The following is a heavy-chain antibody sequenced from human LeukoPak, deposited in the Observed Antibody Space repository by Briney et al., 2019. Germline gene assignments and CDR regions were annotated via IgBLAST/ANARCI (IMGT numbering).Heavy chain of an antibody. CDR1: GVTFSRNG. J-gene: IGHJ4*02. V-gene: IGHV3-30*02. Sequence: PGGSLRLSCVASGVTFSRNGMHWVRQAPGKGLEWVAFIRYDGSNKYYVDSVKGRFTISRDNAKNTLYLQMNSLRAEDTAVYYCAKGGATVIDYWGQGTLVTVSS. CDR2: IRYDGSNK. D-gene: IGHD4-17*01. CDR3: AKGGATVIDY.